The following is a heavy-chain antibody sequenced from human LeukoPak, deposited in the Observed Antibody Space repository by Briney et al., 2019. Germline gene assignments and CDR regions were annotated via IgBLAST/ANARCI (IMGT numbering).Heavy chain of an antibody. CDR2: INPSDGST. Sequence: ASVKASCKASGYSFTYHYMHWLRQAPGQGLEWIGIINPSDGSTTYAQKFQGRVTMTRDMSTSTVYMELSSLRSEDTAVYYCARDMSSVLRFLEWSPRHSLDYWGQGTLVTVSS. CDR3: ARDMSSVLRFLEWSPRHSLDY. CDR1: GYSFTYHY. V-gene: IGHV1-46*01. J-gene: IGHJ4*02. D-gene: IGHD3-3*01.